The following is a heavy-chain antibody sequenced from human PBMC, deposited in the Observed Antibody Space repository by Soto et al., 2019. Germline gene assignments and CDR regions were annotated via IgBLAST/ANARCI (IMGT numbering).Heavy chain of an antibody. Sequence: SETLSLTCIISGDATSNYYWSWIRQSPGKGLEWIGYISYSGNTNYNPSLKSRVTISVDTSKGQLSLKVTPVTAADTAMYYCACLRGKRGSPIDHWAQGTQVTVSS. D-gene: IGHD2-15*01. CDR3: ACLRGKRGSPIDH. J-gene: IGHJ4*02. CDR2: ISYSGNT. CDR1: GDATSNYY. V-gene: IGHV4-59*01.